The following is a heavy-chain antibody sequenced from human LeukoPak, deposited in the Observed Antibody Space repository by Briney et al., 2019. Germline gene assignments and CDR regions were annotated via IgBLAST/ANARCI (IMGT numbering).Heavy chain of an antibody. CDR2: IYSGGST. Sequence: GGSLRLSCAASGFTVSSNYMSWVRQAPGKGLEWVSVIYSGGSTYYADSVKGRFTISRDNSKNTLYLQMNSLRAEDTAVYNCARGTLARSSWSSFDPWGQGTLVTVSS. CDR3: ARGTLARSSWSSFDP. J-gene: IGHJ5*02. D-gene: IGHD6-13*01. V-gene: IGHV3-53*01. CDR1: GFTVSSNY.